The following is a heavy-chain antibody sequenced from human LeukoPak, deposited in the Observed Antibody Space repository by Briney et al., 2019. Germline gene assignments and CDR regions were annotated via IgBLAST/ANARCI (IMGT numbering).Heavy chain of an antibody. D-gene: IGHD2-15*01. CDR2: IIPIFGTA. V-gene: IGHV1-69*13. CDR1: GGTFSSYA. CDR3: AREVYSYFDY. J-gene: IGHJ4*02. Sequence: ASVKVSCKASGGTFSSYAISWVRQAPGQGLEWMGGIIPIFGTANYAQKFQGRVTITADVSTSTAYMELSSLRSEDTAVYYCAREVYSYFDYWGQGTLVTVSS.